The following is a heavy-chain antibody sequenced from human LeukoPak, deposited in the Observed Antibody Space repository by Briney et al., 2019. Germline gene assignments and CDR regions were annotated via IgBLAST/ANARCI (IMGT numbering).Heavy chain of an antibody. J-gene: IGHJ4*02. CDR2: ISWNGDDM. V-gene: IGHV3-9*01. Sequence: GGSLRLSCAASKFTFNHYAMHWVRQTPAKGLEWVSGISWNGDDMDYADSVKGRFTISRDNAKNTVYLQMNSLGVEDTAVYYCATEGPLPGGHDYWGQGTLVTVFS. CDR1: KFTFNHYA. D-gene: IGHD2-15*01. CDR3: ATEGPLPGGHDY.